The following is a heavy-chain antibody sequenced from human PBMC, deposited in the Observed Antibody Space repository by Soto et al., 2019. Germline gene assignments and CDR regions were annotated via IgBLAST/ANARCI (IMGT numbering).Heavy chain of an antibody. D-gene: IGHD3-10*01. CDR3: ARGSMWIGAYGMDV. V-gene: IGHV1-8*01. CDR2: MNPNSGHT. CDR1: GYAFTTYD. J-gene: IGHJ6*02. Sequence: QVQLVQSGAEVKKPGASVKVSCKASGYAFTTYDINWVRQATGQGPEWMGWMNPNSGHTVYAQKFQGRVTVTRDTSINTAYMELSSLRSEDTAVYYCARGSMWIGAYGMDVWGQGTTVTVSS.